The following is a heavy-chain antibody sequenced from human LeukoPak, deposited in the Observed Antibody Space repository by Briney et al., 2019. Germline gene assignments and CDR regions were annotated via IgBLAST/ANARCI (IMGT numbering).Heavy chain of an antibody. D-gene: IGHD2-2*01. CDR2: ISGSGDST. CDR3: AKLYREYFFITNCPNWFDP. J-gene: IGHJ5*02. CDR1: GFTFSSYA. Sequence: GGSLRLSCAASGFTFSSYAMSWVREAPGKGLEWVSAISGSGDSTYYADSVKSRFTISRDNSKNTLYLQMNSLRAEDTAVYYCAKLYREYFFITNCPNWFDPWGQGTLVTVSS. V-gene: IGHV3-23*01.